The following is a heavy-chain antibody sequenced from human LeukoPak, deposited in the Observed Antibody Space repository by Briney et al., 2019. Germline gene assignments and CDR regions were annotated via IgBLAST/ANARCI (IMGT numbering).Heavy chain of an antibody. CDR1: GFTFSSYA. CDR3: ARDPPTTVTTPGYYYYYMDV. CDR2: ISYDGSNK. J-gene: IGHJ6*03. D-gene: IGHD4-17*01. Sequence: GGSLRLSCAASGFTFSSYAMHWVRQAPGKGLEWVAVISYDGSNKYYADSVKGRFTISRDNSKNTLYLQMNSLRAEDTAVYYCARDPPTTVTTPGYYYYYMDVWGKGTTATVSS. V-gene: IGHV3-30*04.